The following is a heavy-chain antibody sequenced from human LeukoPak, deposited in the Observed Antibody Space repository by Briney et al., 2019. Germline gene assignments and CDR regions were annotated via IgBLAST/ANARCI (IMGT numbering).Heavy chain of an antibody. Sequence: GGSLRLSCAASGFTVSSNYMSWVRQAPGKGLEWVSILYSGGTTYYVDSVKGRFTVSRDNSINTLYLQMNSLRVEDSGLYYCTRDRTLFGVALYYYDLWGQGTLVTVSS. CDR2: LYSGGTT. CDR1: GFTVSSNY. CDR3: TRDRTLFGVALYYYDL. D-gene: IGHD3-3*01. J-gene: IGHJ5*02. V-gene: IGHV3-66*01.